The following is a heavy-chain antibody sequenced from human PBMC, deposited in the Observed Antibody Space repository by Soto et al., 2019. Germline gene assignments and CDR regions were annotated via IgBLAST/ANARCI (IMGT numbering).Heavy chain of an antibody. V-gene: IGHV1-8*01. D-gene: IGHD3-22*01. Sequence: ASVKVSCKASGYTFTSYDINWVRQATGQGLEWMGWMNPNSGNTGYAQKFQGRVTMTKNTLYLQMNSLRAEDTAVYYCARGSNYYDSSVPWDYFDYWGQGTLVTVSS. J-gene: IGHJ4*02. CDR3: ARGSNYYDSSVPWDYFDY. CDR2: MNPNSGNT. CDR1: GYTFTSYD.